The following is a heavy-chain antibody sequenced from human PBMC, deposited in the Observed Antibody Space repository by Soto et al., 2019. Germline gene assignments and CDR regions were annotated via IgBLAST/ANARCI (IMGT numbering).Heavy chain of an antibody. D-gene: IGHD2-2*02. Sequence: GASVKVSCKASGYTFTSYGISWLRQAPGQGLEWMGWISAYNGNTNYAQKLQGRVTMTTDTSTSTAYMELRSLRSDDTAVYYCASVRYCSSTSCYSLNYWGQGTLVTVSS. CDR1: GYTFTSYG. CDR3: ASVRYCSSTSCYSLNY. V-gene: IGHV1-18*04. J-gene: IGHJ4*02. CDR2: ISAYNGNT.